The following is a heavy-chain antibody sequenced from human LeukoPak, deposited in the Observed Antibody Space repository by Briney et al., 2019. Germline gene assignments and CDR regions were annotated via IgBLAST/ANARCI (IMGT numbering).Heavy chain of an antibody. V-gene: IGHV4-39*01. D-gene: IGHD6-13*01. J-gene: IGHJ4*02. CDR1: GGSISSSSYY. CDR2: IYYSGST. Sequence: SETLSLTCTVSGGSISSSSYYWGWIRQPPGKGLEWIGSIYYSGSTYYNPSLKSRVTISVDTSKNQFSLKLSSVTAADTAVYYCARYKTSGQLAYYFDYWGQGTLVTVSS. CDR3: ARYKTSGQLAYYFDY.